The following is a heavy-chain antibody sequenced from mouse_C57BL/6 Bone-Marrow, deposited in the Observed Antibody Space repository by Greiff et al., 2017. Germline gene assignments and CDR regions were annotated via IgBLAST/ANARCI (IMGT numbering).Heavy chain of an antibody. J-gene: IGHJ3*01. CDR2: ISYDGSN. D-gene: IGHD2-2*01. CDR3: ATVYYGYDAGFAY. Sequence: EVKLQESGPGLVKPSQSLSLTCSVTGYSITSGYYWNWIRQFPGNKLEWMGYISYDGSNNCNPSLKNRISITRDTSKNQFFLKLNSVTTEDTATYYCATVYYGYDAGFAYWGQGTLVTVSA. V-gene: IGHV3-6*01. CDR1: GYSITSGYY.